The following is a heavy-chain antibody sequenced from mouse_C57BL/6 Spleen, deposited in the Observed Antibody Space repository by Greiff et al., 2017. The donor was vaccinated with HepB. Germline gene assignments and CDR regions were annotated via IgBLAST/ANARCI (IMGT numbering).Heavy chain of an antibody. CDR1: GFTFTDYY. Sequence: EVQVVESGGGLVQPGGSLSLSCAASGFTFTDYYMSWVRQPPGKALEWLGFIRNKANGYTTEYSASVKGRFTISRDNSQSILYLQMNALRAEDSATYYCADSSGYDYAMDYWGQGTSVTVSS. CDR3: ADSSGYDYAMDY. J-gene: IGHJ4*01. D-gene: IGHD3-2*02. V-gene: IGHV7-3*01. CDR2: IRNKANGYTT.